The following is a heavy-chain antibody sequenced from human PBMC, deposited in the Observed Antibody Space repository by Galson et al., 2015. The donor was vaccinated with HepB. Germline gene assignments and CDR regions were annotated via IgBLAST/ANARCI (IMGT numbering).Heavy chain of an antibody. CDR1: GGTFSSYT. Sequence: SVKVSCKASGGTFSSYTISWVRQAPGQGLEWMGRIIPILGIANYAQKFQGRVTITADKSTSTAYMELSSLRSEDTAVYYCARETSDKISSPYNWNDPYYFDYWGQGTLVTVSS. CDR2: IIPILGIA. J-gene: IGHJ4*02. V-gene: IGHV1-69*04. D-gene: IGHD1-1*01. CDR3: ARETSDKISSPYNWNDPYYFDY.